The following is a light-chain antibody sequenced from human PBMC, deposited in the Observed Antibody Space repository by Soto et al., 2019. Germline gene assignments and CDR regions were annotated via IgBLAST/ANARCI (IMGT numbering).Light chain of an antibody. J-gene: IGLJ2*01. CDR1: SSDVGCYNY. V-gene: IGLV2-14*01. Sequence: QSVLTQPASVSGSPGQSITISCTGTSSDVGCYNYVSWYQQHPGKAPKLMIYEVSNRPSGVSNRFSGSKSGNTASLTISGLQAEDEADYYCSSYTSSSTLGIFGGGTKLTVL. CDR2: EVS. CDR3: SSYTSSSTLGI.